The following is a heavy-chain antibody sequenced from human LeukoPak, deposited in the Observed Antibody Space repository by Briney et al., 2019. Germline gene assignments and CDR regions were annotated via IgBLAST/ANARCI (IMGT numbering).Heavy chain of an antibody. Sequence: GRSLRLSCAASGFTFSSYGMHWVRQAPGKGLEWVAVIWYDGSNKYYADSVKGRFTISRDNSKNTLYLQMNSLRAEDTAVYYCARGTRDPGSYYYYYGMDVWAKGPRSPSP. CDR2: IWYDGSNK. V-gene: IGHV3-33*01. J-gene: IGHJ6*02. CDR1: GFTFSSYG. D-gene: IGHD1-1*01. CDR3: ARGTRDPGSYYYYYGMDV.